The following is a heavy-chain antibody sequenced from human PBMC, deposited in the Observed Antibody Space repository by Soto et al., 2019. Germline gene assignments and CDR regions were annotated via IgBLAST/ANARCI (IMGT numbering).Heavy chain of an antibody. CDR3: ARDPDYAMANWFDP. J-gene: IGHJ5*02. CDR1: GYTFTSYA. Sequence: ASVKVSCKASGYTFTSYAMHWVRQAPGQRLEWMGWINAGNGNTKYSQKFQGRVTMTTDTSTSTAYMELRSLRSGDTAVYYCARDPDYAMANWFDPWGQGTLVTVSS. V-gene: IGHV1-3*01. D-gene: IGHD3-16*01. CDR2: INAGNGNT.